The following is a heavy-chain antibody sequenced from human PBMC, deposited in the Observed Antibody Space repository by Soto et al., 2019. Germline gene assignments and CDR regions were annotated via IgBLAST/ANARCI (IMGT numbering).Heavy chain of an antibody. J-gene: IGHJ4*02. CDR2: INHSGST. D-gene: IGHD6-19*01. Sequence: PSETLSLTCAVYGVSFSGYYWSWIRQPPGKGLEWIGEINHSGSTNYNPSLKSRVTISVDTSKNQFSLKLSSVTAADTAVYYCARGGIAVAAPKTYYFDYWGQGTLVTVSS. CDR1: GVSFSGYY. V-gene: IGHV4-34*01. CDR3: ARGGIAVAAPKTYYFDY.